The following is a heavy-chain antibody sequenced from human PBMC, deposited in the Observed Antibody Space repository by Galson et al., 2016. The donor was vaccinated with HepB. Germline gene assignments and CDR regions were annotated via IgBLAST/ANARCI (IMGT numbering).Heavy chain of an antibody. Sequence: SLRLSCAASGFTASYFWMTWVRQTPGKGLEWVANIKQDGSEEYYADSVKGRFTISRDNAKSSLYLQMNSLTAADTAIYYCARSYSGGWYISHYFDHWGPGALVTVSS. D-gene: IGHD6-19*01. J-gene: IGHJ4*02. CDR1: GFTASYFW. CDR2: IKQDGSEE. CDR3: ARSYSGGWYISHYFDH. V-gene: IGHV3-7*01.